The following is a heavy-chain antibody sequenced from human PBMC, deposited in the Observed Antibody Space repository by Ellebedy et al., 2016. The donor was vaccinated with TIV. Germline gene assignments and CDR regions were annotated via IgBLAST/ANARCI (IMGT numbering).Heavy chain of an antibody. Sequence: ESLKISCAASGFTFSSYSMNWVRQAPGKGLEWVSSISSSSGYIYYADSVKGRFTISRANAKNSLYLQMNSQRAEDTAVYYCARDYRLGDFWNGYYVDAFDIWGQGTMVTVSS. CDR2: ISSSSGYI. CDR1: GFTFSSYS. D-gene: IGHD3-3*01. CDR3: ARDYRLGDFWNGYYVDAFDI. V-gene: IGHV3-21*01. J-gene: IGHJ3*02.